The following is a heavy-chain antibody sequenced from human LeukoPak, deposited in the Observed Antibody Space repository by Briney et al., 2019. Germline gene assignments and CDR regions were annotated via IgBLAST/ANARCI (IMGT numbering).Heavy chain of an antibody. Sequence: SQTLSLTCTVSGDSLTRVGYYGSSIRPRPGKGLEWIGYIYKFGSTYYSPSLKCGVTMYVDTSRNKFSLKLKSVSAGDTAVYYCARDVLRWGQGTLVTVSS. J-gene: IGHJ1*01. V-gene: IGHV4-31*03. CDR1: GDSLTRVGYY. CDR3: ARDVLR. CDR2: IYKFGST.